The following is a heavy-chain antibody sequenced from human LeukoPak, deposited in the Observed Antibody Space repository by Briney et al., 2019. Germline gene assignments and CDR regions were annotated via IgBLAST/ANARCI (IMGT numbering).Heavy chain of an antibody. CDR2: IYYSGST. V-gene: IGHV4-59*01. CDR3: ASSFGEYFQH. J-gene: IGHJ1*01. CDR1: GGSISSYY. Sequence: SETLSLTWTVSGGSISSYYWSWIRQPPGKGLEWIGYIYYSGSTNYNPSLKSRVTISVDTSKNQFSLKLSSVTAADTAVYYCASSFGEYFQHWGQGTLVTVSS. D-gene: IGHD3-10*01.